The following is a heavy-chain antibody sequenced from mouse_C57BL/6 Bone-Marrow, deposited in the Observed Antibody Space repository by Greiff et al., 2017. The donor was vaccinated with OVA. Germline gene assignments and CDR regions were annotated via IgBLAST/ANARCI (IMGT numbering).Heavy chain of an antibody. J-gene: IGHJ2*01. CDR2: INPNYGTT. CDR1: GYSFTDYN. Sequence: VQLKESGPELVKPGASVKISCKASGYSFTDYNMNWVKQSNGKSLEWIGVINPNYGTTRYNQKFKGKATLTVDQSSSTAYMQLNSLTSEDSAVYYCARSPLQLGRGPYYCDYWGQGTTLTVSS. V-gene: IGHV1-39*01. CDR3: ARSPLQLGRGPYYCDY. D-gene: IGHD4-1*02.